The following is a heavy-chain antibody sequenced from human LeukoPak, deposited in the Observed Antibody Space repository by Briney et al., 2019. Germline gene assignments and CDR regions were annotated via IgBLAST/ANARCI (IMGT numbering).Heavy chain of an antibody. Sequence: GGSLRLSCAASGFTFSNYAMSWVRQAPGKGLEWVSAMSGSGGSTYYADSLKGRFTISRDNSKNTLYLQMNSPRAEDTAVYFCAKEAYGSGNYYRDYFDYWGQGTLVTVSS. CDR1: GFTFSNYA. D-gene: IGHD3-10*01. V-gene: IGHV3-23*01. CDR3: AKEAYGSGNYYRDYFDY. CDR2: MSGSGGST. J-gene: IGHJ4*02.